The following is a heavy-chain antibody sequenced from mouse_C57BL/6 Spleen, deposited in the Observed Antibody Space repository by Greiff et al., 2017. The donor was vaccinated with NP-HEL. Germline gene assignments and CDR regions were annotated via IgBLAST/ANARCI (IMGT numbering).Heavy chain of an antibody. D-gene: IGHD3-1*01. Sequence: VQLKESGPELVKPGASVKMSCKASGYTFTDYNMHWVKQSHGKSLEWIGYINPNNGGTSYNQKFKGKATLTVNKSSSTAYMELRSLTSEDSAVYYCARSGLRGDAMDYWGQGTSVTVSS. J-gene: IGHJ4*01. CDR2: INPNNGGT. CDR3: ARSGLRGDAMDY. V-gene: IGHV1-22*01. CDR1: GYTFTDYN.